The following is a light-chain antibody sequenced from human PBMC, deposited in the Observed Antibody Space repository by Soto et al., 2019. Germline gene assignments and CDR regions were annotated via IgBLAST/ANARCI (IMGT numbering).Light chain of an antibody. CDR3: QQRSNWPWT. Sequence: EIVLTQSPATLSLSPGERATLSCRASPSVSSYLAWYQQKAGQAPRLLIYDASNRATGIPARFSGSGSGTDFTLTTSRLEPEDFAVSYCQQRSNWPWTFGQGTKVEIK. V-gene: IGKV3-11*01. J-gene: IGKJ1*01. CDR1: PSVSSY. CDR2: DAS.